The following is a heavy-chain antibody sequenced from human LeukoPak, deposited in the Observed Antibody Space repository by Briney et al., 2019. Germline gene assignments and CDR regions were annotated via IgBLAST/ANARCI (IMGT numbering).Heavy chain of an antibody. CDR3: ARGVHVWNYRSEFDY. J-gene: IGHJ4*02. D-gene: IGHD1-7*01. Sequence: SETLSLTCAVYGGSFSGYYWSWIRQPPGKGLEWIGEINHSGSTNHNPSLKSRVTISVDTSKNQFSLKLSSVTAADTAVYYWARGVHVWNYRSEFDYWGQGTLVTVSS. CDR2: INHSGST. CDR1: GGSFSGYY. V-gene: IGHV4-34*01.